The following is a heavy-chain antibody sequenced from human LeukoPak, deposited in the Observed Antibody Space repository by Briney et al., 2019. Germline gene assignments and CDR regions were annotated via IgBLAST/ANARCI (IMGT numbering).Heavy chain of an antibody. CDR3: ARVWIEYGAGSRTFDY. CDR1: GYTFAGYY. J-gene: IGHJ4*02. CDR2: INPNSGGT. D-gene: IGHD3-10*01. V-gene: IGHV1-2*02. Sequence: ASVKVSCKASGYTFAGYYMHWVRQAPGQGREWMGWINPNSGGTNYAQKFQGRVTMTRDTSISTAYMELSSLRSDDTAVYYCARVWIEYGAGSRTFDYWGQGTLVTVSS.